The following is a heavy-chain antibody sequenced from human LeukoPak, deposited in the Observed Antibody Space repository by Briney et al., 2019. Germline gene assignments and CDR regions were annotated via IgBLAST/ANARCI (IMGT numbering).Heavy chain of an antibody. J-gene: IGHJ4*02. CDR3: ARLGSGSYRGYFDY. D-gene: IGHD1-26*01. CDR2: INHSGST. Sequence: SETLSLTCAVYGGSFSGYYWSWIRQPPGKGLEWIGEINHSGSTNYNPSLKSRVTISVDTSKNQFSLKLSSVTAADTAVYYCARLGSGSYRGYFDYWGQGTLVTVSS. V-gene: IGHV4-34*01. CDR1: GGSFSGYY.